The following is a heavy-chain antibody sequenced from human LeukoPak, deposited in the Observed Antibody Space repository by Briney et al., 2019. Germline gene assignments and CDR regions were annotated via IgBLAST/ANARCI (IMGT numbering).Heavy chain of an antibody. CDR2: INPSGGIT. V-gene: IGHV1-46*01. J-gene: IGHJ3*02. CDR1: GYTFTSYY. Sequence: ASVKVSCKASGYTFTSYYMHWVRQAPGQGLEWMGIINPSGGITTYAQKFQDRVTISVDTSKNQFSLKLSSVTAADTAVYYCASEPGIAVAGTFDAFDIWGQGTMVTVSS. CDR3: ASEPGIAVAGTFDAFDI. D-gene: IGHD6-19*01.